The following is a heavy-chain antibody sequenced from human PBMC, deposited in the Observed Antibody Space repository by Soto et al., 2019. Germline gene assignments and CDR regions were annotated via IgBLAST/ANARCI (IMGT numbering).Heavy chain of an antibody. CDR1: GYTFTSYG. D-gene: IGHD3-10*01. Sequence: QVQLVQSGAEVKKPGASVKVSCKASGYTFTSYGISWVRQAPGQGLEWMGWISAYNGNTNYAQKLQGRVTMTTDTSTSTAYLALRSLRSDDTAVYYCASVYRITMVRGELSEYWGQGTLVTVSS. V-gene: IGHV1-18*01. CDR2: ISAYNGNT. CDR3: ASVYRITMVRGELSEY. J-gene: IGHJ4*02.